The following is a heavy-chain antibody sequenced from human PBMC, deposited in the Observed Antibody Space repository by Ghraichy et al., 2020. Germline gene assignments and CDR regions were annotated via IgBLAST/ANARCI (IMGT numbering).Heavy chain of an antibody. Sequence: GESLNISCAASGFTFSNAWMSWVRQAPGKGLEWVGRIKSKTDGGTTDYAAPVKGRFTISRDDSKNTLYLQMNSLKTEDTAVYYCTTRLIIGYYILVGTQKDFDYWGQGTLVTVSS. V-gene: IGHV3-15*01. CDR2: IKSKTDGGTT. CDR3: TTRLIIGYYILVGTQKDFDY. D-gene: IGHD3-22*01. CDR1: GFTFSNAW. J-gene: IGHJ4*02.